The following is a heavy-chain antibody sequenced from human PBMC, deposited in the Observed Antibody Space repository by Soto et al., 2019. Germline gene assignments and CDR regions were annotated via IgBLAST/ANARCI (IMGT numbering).Heavy chain of an antibody. J-gene: IGHJ6*02. CDR2: ISSSDSTI. CDR3: ARDGLKQRWLQLHYYYGMDV. D-gene: IGHD5-12*01. V-gene: IGHV3-48*03. Sequence: PGGSLRLSCAASGFTFSSYEMNWVRQAPGKGLEWISYISSSDSTIYYADSVRGRFTISRDNAKNSLYLQMNSLRAEDTAVYYCARDGLKQRWLQLHYYYGMDVWGQGTTVTVSS. CDR1: GFTFSSYE.